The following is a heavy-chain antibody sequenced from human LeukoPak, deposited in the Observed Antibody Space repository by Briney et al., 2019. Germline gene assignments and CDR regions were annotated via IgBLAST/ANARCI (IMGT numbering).Heavy chain of an antibody. D-gene: IGHD3-22*01. CDR3: ARVTPTMINI. CDR2: INHSGST. J-gene: IGHJ3*02. CDR1: GGSFSGYY. V-gene: IGHV4-34*01. Sequence: PSETLSLTCAVYGGSFSGYYWSWIRQPPGKGLEWIGEINHSGSTNYNPSLKSRVTISVDTSKNQFSLKLSSVTAADTAVYYCARVTPTMINIWGQGTMVTVSS.